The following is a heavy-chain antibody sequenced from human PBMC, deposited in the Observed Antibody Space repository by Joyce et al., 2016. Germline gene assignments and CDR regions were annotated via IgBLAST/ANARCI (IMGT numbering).Heavy chain of an antibody. CDR3: ARDGSHYEVDD. Sequence: QVQLVESGGGVVQPGGSLRFSCVASGFTFGAYGMHWVRQALGKGLEWVAFMTTDGREKYYADSVKGRLTISRDNSKSTLYAQMNSLRVEDTAVYYCARDGSHYEVDDWGQGTLVTVSS. J-gene: IGHJ4*02. D-gene: IGHD1-26*01. CDR2: MTTDGREK. CDR1: GFTFGAYG. V-gene: IGHV3-30*02.